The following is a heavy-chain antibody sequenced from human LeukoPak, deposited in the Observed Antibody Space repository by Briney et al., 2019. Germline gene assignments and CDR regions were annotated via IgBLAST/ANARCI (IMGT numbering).Heavy chain of an antibody. V-gene: IGHV1-2*06. CDR2: INPNSGGT. D-gene: IGHD3-22*01. CDR3: ARGYYYDIGAFDI. Sequence: GASVKVSCKASGYTFTGYYMHWVRQAPGQGLEWMGRINPNSGGTNYAQKFQGRVTMTRDTSISTAYMELSRLRSDDTAVYYCARGYYYDIGAFDIWGQGTMVTVSS. CDR1: GYTFTGYY. J-gene: IGHJ3*02.